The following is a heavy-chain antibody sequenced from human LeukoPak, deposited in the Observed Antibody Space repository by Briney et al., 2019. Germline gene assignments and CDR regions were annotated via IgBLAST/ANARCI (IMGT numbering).Heavy chain of an antibody. Sequence: ASVKVSCKASGYTFTNYAMNWVRQAPGQGLEWMGWINPTTGNPTYAQGFTGRFVFSLDISVSTAYLQISSLKAEDTDVYYCARANSIFGVVSDFDYWGQGTLVTVSS. CDR2: INPTTGNP. CDR1: GYTFTNYA. D-gene: IGHD3-3*01. V-gene: IGHV7-4-1*02. J-gene: IGHJ4*02. CDR3: ARANSIFGVVSDFDY.